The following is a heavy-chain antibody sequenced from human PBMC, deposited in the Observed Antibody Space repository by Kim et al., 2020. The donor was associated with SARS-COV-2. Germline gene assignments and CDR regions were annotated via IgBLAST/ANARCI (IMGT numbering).Heavy chain of an antibody. D-gene: IGHD6-19*01. V-gene: IGHV4-39*01. J-gene: IGHJ4*02. CDR3: ARHSVRQWLVRLRGAHFDY. CDR2: IYYSGST. CDR1: GGSISSSSYY. Sequence: SETLSLTCTVSGGSISSSSYYWGWIRQPPGKGLEWIGSIYYSGSTYYNPSLKSRVTISVDTSKNQFSLKLSSVTAADTAVYYCARHSVRQWLVRLRGAHFDYWGQGTLVTVSS.